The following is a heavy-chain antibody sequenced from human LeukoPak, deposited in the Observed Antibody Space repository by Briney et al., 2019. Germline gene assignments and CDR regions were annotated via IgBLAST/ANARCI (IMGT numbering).Heavy chain of an antibody. V-gene: IGHV1-46*01. Sequence: ASVKVSCKASGYTFTSNYIHWVRQAPGQGLEWMGMIYPRDGSTSYAQKFQGRVTVTRDTSTSTVHMELSGLRSEDTAVYYCARDQEGFDYGGQGTLVTVSS. CDR1: GYTFTSNY. J-gene: IGHJ4*02. CDR3: ARDQEGFDY. CDR2: IYPRDGST.